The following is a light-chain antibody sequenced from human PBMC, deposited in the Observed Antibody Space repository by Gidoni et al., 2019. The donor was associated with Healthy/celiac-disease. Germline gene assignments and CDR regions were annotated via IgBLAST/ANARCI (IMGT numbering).Light chain of an antibody. J-gene: IGKJ2*01. CDR3: QQSYSTPPT. CDR1: QSISSY. V-gene: IGKV1-39*01. CDR2: AAS. Sequence: DIQMTHSPSSLSASVGDRVTITCRASQSISSYLNWYQQKPGKAPKLLIYAASSLQSGVPSRFSGSGSGTDFTLTISSLQPEDFATYYCQQSYSTPPTFXQXTKLEIK.